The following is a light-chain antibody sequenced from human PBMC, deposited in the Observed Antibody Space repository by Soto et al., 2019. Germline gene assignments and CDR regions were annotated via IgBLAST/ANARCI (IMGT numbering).Light chain of an antibody. J-gene: IGLJ2*01. CDR2: DVS. V-gene: IGLV2-11*01. CDR3: CSYAGSSVV. Sequence: QSALTQPRSVSGSPGQSVTISCTGTSSDVGGYNYVSWYQQHPGKAPKLMIYDVSKLPSGVPDRFSGSKSGNTASLTISGLQAEDEADYCCCSYAGSSVVFGGGTKVTVL. CDR1: SSDVGGYNY.